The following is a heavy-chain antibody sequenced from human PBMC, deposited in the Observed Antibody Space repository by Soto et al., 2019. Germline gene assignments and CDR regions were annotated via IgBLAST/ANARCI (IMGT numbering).Heavy chain of an antibody. V-gene: IGHV1-18*01. CDR3: ARVGARPREDCSSTSCRYYYYYYMDV. Sequence: ASVKVSCKASGYTFTSYGISWVRQAPGQGLEWMGWISAYNGNTNYAQKLQGRVTMTTDTSTSTAYMELRSLRSDDTAVYYCARVGARPREDCSSTSCRYYYYYYMDVWGKGTTVTVSS. D-gene: IGHD2-2*01. CDR1: GYTFTSYG. CDR2: ISAYNGNT. J-gene: IGHJ6*03.